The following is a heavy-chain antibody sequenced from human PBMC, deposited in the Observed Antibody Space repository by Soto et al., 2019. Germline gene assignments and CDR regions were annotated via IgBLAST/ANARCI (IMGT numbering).Heavy chain of an antibody. CDR3: ARGDTYYYDSSGYYFD. D-gene: IGHD3-22*01. Sequence: QVQLVQSGAEVKTPGSSVKVSCKASGGTFSSYAISWVRQAPGQGLEWMGGIIPIFGTANYAQKFQGRVTITADESTSTAYMELSSLRSEDTAVYYCARGDTYYYDSSGYYFDWGQGTLVTVSS. V-gene: IGHV1-69*01. CDR1: GGTFSSYA. J-gene: IGHJ4*02. CDR2: IIPIFGTA.